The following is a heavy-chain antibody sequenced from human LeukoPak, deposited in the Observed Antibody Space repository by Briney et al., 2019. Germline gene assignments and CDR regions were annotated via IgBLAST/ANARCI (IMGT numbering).Heavy chain of an antibody. CDR3: ARGVGVIIYYFDH. CDR1: GDSISSYY. J-gene: IGHJ4*02. D-gene: IGHD3-3*01. Sequence: SETLSLTCTVSGDSISSYYWSWVRQPAGKGLEWIGRIYSTGSANYNPFLKSRVTMSVDTSKNQFSLKLSSVTAADTAVYYCARGVGVIIYYFDHWGQGTLVTVSS. V-gene: IGHV4-4*07. CDR2: IYSTGSA.